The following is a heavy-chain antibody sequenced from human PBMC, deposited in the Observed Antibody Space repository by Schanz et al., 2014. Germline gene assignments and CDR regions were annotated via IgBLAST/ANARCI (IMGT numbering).Heavy chain of an antibody. CDR2: ISGTGGDDT. CDR1: GFSFGTYA. J-gene: IGHJ4*02. D-gene: IGHD6-13*01. CDR3: ARGLIAAAGGAFDY. V-gene: IGHV3-23*04. Sequence: EVQLVESGGGLVQPGGSLRLSCAASGFSFGTYAMSWVRQAPGKGLLWVSSISGTGGDDTYYADSVRGRFTMSRDNSKNTLYLQMNSLRAGDAAVYYCARGLIAAAGGAFDYWGQGTLVAVS.